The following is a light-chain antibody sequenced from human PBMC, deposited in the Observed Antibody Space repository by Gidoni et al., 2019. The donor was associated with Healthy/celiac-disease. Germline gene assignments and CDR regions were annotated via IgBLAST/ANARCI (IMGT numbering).Light chain of an antibody. Sequence: DIQMTQSPSSLSASVGDRVTITCRASQSISSYLYWYQQKPGKAPKLLIYAASSLQSGVPSRFRVSGSGTDFTLTISSLQPEDFATYYCQQSYSTPFTFGQGTRLEIK. CDR3: QQSYSTPFT. J-gene: IGKJ5*01. CDR1: QSISSY. CDR2: AAS. V-gene: IGKV1-39*01.